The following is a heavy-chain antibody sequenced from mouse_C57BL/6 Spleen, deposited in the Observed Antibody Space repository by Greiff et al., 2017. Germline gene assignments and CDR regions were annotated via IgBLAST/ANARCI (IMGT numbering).Heavy chain of an antibody. V-gene: IGHV5-4*01. CDR3: ARPHRDAMDY. CDR1: GFTFSSYA. Sequence: GQRVESGGGLVKPGGSLKLSCAASGFTFSSYAMSWVRQTPEKRLEWVATISDGGSYTYYPDNVKGRFTISRDNAKNNLYLQMSHLKSEDTAMYYCARPHRDAMDYWGQGTSVTVSS. J-gene: IGHJ4*01. CDR2: ISDGGSYT.